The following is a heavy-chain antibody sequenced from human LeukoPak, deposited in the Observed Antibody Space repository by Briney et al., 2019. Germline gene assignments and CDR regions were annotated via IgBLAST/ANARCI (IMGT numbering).Heavy chain of an antibody. CDR1: GFTFSSYA. V-gene: IGHV3-30-3*02. CDR3: AKFSYGDYVA. J-gene: IGHJ5*02. D-gene: IGHD4-17*01. CDR2: ISNDGTYK. Sequence: PGRSLRLSCAASGFTFSSYAMHWFRQAPGKRLEWVSVISNDGTYKYYADSVKGRFTISRDNSKNTLYVQMNSLRPEDTAVYYCAKFSYGDYVAWGQGTLVIVSS.